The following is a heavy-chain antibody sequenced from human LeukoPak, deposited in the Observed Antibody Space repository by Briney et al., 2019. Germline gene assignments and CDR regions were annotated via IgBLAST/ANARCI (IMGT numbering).Heavy chain of an antibody. V-gene: IGHV4-39*01. CDR2: IYYSGST. CDR3: ASYYDTHFDY. Sequence: PSETLSLICTVSGGSISSSSYYWGWIRQPPGKGLEWIGSIYYSGSTYYNPSLKSRVTISVDTSKNQFSLKLSSVTAADTAVYYCASYYDTHFDYWGQGTLVTVSS. CDR1: GGSISSSSYY. D-gene: IGHD3-22*01. J-gene: IGHJ4*02.